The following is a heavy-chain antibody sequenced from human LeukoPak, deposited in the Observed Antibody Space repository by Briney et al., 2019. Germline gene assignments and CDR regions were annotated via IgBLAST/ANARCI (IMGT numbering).Heavy chain of an antibody. V-gene: IGHV4-34*01. CDR3: ARDGIAAAGTIWYFDL. J-gene: IGHJ2*01. CDR1: GVSFSGCY. Sequence: SETLSLTCAVYGVSFSGCYWNWIRQPPGKGLEWIGVINHSGSTNYNPSLKSRVTISVDTSKNQFSLKLSSVTAADTAVYYCARDGIAAAGTIWYFDLWGRGTLVTVSS. CDR2: INHSGST. D-gene: IGHD6-13*01.